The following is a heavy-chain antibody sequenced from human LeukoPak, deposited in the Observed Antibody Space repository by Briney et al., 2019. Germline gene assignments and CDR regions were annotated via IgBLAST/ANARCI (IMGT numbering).Heavy chain of an antibody. Sequence: GRSLRLSCAASGFTFTSYAMHWVRQAPGKGLEWVAVISYDGSNKYYADSVKGRFTISRDNSKNTLYLQMNSLRAEDTAVYYCARDQSRTTANFDYWGQGTLVTVSS. CDR3: ARDQSRTTANFDY. D-gene: IGHD4-17*01. V-gene: IGHV3-30*04. CDR1: GFTFTSYA. J-gene: IGHJ4*02. CDR2: ISYDGSNK.